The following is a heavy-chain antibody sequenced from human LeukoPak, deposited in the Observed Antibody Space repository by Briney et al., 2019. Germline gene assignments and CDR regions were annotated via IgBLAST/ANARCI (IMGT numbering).Heavy chain of an antibody. CDR1: GFTFSSYE. Sequence: GGSLRLSCAASGFTFSSYEMNWVRQAPGKGLEWVSSISSSSSYIYYADSVKGRFTISRDNAKNSLYLQMNSLRAEDTAVYYCAVYCTNGVCPSSIDYWGQGTLVTVSS. CDR3: AVYCTNGVCPSSIDY. V-gene: IGHV3-21*01. J-gene: IGHJ4*02. D-gene: IGHD2-8*01. CDR2: ISSSSSYI.